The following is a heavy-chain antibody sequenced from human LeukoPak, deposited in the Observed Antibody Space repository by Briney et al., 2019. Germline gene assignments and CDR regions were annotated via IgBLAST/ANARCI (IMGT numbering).Heavy chain of an antibody. CDR1: GGSISSGGYY. J-gene: IGHJ4*02. D-gene: IGHD6-6*01. V-gene: IGHV4-31*03. CDR2: IYYSGST. Sequence: SETLSLTCTVSGGSISSGGYYWSWIRQHPGKGLEWIGYIYYSGSTYYNPSLKSRVTISVDTSKNQFSLKLSSVTAADTAVYYCATQGRSSLSFDYWGQGTLVTVSS. CDR3: ATQGRSSLSFDY.